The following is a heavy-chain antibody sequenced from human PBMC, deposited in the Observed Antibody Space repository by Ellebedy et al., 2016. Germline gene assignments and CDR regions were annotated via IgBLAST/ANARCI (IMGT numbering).Heavy chain of an antibody. D-gene: IGHD1-1*01. V-gene: IGHV3-66*01. CDR3: AREEGVEGWYFDL. J-gene: IGHJ2*01. Sequence: GGSLRLSCAASGFTVSSNYMSWVRQAPGKGLEWVSVIYSGGSTYYADSVKGRFTISRDNSKNTLYLQMNSLRAEDTAVYYCAREEGVEGWYFDLWGRGTLVTVSS. CDR2: IYSGGST. CDR1: GFTVSSNY.